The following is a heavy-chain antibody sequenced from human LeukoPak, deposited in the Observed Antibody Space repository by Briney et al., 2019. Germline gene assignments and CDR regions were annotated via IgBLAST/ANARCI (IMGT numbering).Heavy chain of an antibody. CDR2: ISYGGNDK. V-gene: IGHV3-30-3*01. CDR1: GFTFSSYA. Sequence: PGGSLRLSCAASGFTFSSYAMHWVRQAPGKGLECVAVISYGGNDKYYVDSVKGRFTISRDNSKNTLYLQMNSLRAEDTAVYYCARSEDRIAAADLDYWGQGTQVTVSS. D-gene: IGHD6-13*01. CDR3: ARSEDRIAAADLDY. J-gene: IGHJ4*02.